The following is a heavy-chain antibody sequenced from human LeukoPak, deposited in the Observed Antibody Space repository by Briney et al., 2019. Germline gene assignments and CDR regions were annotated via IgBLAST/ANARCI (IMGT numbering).Heavy chain of an antibody. CDR2: IYYSGST. Sequence: SETLSLTCAVSGGSISTSKWWSWVRQPPGKGLEWIGSIYYSGSTYYNPSLKSRVTISVDTSKNQFSLKLSSVTAADTAVYYCARSDKVRGVEYYFDYWGQGTLVTVSS. J-gene: IGHJ4*02. CDR1: GGSISTSKW. CDR3: ARSDKVRGVEYYFDY. V-gene: IGHV4-39*01. D-gene: IGHD3-10*01.